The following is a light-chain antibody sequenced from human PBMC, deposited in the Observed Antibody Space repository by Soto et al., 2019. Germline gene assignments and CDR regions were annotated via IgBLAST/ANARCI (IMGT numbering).Light chain of an antibody. CDR2: LNSDGSH. Sequence: QPVLTQSPSASASLGASVKITCTLSSGHSSYAIAWHQQQPEKGPRYLMKLNSDGSHSKGDAIPDRFSGSSSGAERYLTISSLQSEDEAYYYCQTWRTRIKVFGTGTKLTVL. CDR1: SGHSSYA. V-gene: IGLV4-69*01. J-gene: IGLJ1*01. CDR3: QTWRTRIKV.